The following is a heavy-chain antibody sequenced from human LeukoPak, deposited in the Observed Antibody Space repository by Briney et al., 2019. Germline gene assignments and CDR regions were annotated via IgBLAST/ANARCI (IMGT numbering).Heavy chain of an antibody. CDR2: INPNSGGT. CDR1: GYTFTGYY. V-gene: IGHV1-2*06. Sequence: GASVKVSCKASGYTFTGYYVHWVRQAPGQGLEWMGRINPNSGGTNYAQKFQGRVTMTRDTSISTAYMELSRLRSDDTAVYYCARARGCSSTSCRYYYFDYWGQGTLVTVSS. J-gene: IGHJ4*02. D-gene: IGHD2-2*01. CDR3: ARARGCSSTSCRYYYFDY.